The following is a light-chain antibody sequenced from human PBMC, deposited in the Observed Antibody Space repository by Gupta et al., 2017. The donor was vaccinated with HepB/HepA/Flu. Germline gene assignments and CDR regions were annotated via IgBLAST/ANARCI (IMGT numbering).Light chain of an antibody. V-gene: IGLV10-54*04. CDR2: RNN. CDR1: SNNVGDQG. CDR3: SAWDTRISAQL. J-gene: IGLJ2*01. Sequence: QAGLTQPPSVSKGLRQTATLTCTGNSNNVGDQGAAWLQQHQGHPPKLLCYRNNNRPSGISERFSASRSGNTSSLTITGLQPEDEADYYCSAWDTRISAQLFGGGTKLTVL.